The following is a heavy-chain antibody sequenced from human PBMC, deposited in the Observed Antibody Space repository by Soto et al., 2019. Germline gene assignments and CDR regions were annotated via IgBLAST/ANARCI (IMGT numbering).Heavy chain of an antibody. CDR3: ARDSLYSGSYYDDY. D-gene: IGHD1-26*01. CDR2: ISGRGVST. V-gene: IGHV3-23*01. J-gene: IGHJ4*02. Sequence: LRLSCTVSGFAFNNYGINWVRQAPGKGLEWVSAISGRGVSTYYADSVKGRFTISRDNSRNTLYLQMNSLRAEDTAVYYCARDSLYSGSYYDDYWGQGTLVTVSS. CDR1: GFAFNNYG.